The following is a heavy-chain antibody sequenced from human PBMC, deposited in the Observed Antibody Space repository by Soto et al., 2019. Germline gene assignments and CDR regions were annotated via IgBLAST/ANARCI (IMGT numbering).Heavy chain of an antibody. J-gene: IGHJ4*02. CDR2: IYYSGST. D-gene: IGHD6-13*01. V-gene: IGHV4-59*01. CDR1: GGPITRCY. Sequence: SETLTHTSIVFGGPITRCYRSWIRQPPGKGLEWIGYIYYSGSTNYNPSLKSRVTISVDTSKYQFSLKLSSVTAADTAVYYCAGGAEAGTFPLDYWGQGTLVTVS. CDR3: AGGAEAGTFPLDY.